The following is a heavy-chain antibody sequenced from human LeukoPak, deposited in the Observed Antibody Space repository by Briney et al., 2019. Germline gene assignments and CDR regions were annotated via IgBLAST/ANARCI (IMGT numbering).Heavy chain of an antibody. CDR1: GFTFSSYA. D-gene: IGHD5-18*01. CDR3: AMDVDTAMGYYYYGMDV. J-gene: IGHJ6*02. Sequence: GGSLRLSCAASGFTFSSYAMSWVRQAPGKGLEWVSAISGSGGSTYYADSVKGRFTISRDNSKNTLYLQMNSLRAEDTAVYYCAMDVDTAMGYYYYGMDVWGQGTTVTVSS. V-gene: IGHV3-23*01. CDR2: ISGSGGST.